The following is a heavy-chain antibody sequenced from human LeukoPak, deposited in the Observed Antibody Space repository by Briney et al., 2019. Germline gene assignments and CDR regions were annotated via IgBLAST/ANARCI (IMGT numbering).Heavy chain of an antibody. V-gene: IGHV1-18*01. CDR1: TSY. Sequence: GASVKVSCKATSYISWVRQAPGQGLEWMGWIGSYAGDTYYAQKFQGRVTVTTDTSSSTAYMELRSLRSDDTAVYYRARDFWNFDDSRGYYRDFDSWGQGTLVTVSS. D-gene: IGHD3-22*01. CDR2: IGSYAGDT. CDR3: ARDFWNFDDSRGYYRDFDS. J-gene: IGHJ5*01.